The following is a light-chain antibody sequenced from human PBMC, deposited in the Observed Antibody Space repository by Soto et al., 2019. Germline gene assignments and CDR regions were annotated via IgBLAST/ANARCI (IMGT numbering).Light chain of an antibody. CDR2: AAS. CDR3: QQSYSTPRT. J-gene: IGKJ1*01. Sequence: DIQMPQSQSSLSASVGDRVTITCRASQSISSYLNWYQQKPGKAPKLLIYAASTLQSGVPSRFSGSGSGTDFTLSIGSLQPEDFATYYCQQSYSTPRTFGQGTKVDIK. CDR1: QSISSY. V-gene: IGKV1-39*01.